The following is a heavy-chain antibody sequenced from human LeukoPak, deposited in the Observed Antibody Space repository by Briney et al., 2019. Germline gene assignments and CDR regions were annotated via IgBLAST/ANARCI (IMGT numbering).Heavy chain of an antibody. Sequence: ASVKVSCKASGYTFTSYGISWVRQAPGQGLEWMGWISAYNGNTNYAQKLQGRVTMTTDTSTSTAYMELRSLRSDDTAVYYCARSYYYGSGSYSTDYWGQGTLVTVSS. V-gene: IGHV1-18*01. CDR1: GYTFTSYG. CDR3: ARSYYYGSGSYSTDY. CDR2: ISAYNGNT. D-gene: IGHD3-10*01. J-gene: IGHJ4*02.